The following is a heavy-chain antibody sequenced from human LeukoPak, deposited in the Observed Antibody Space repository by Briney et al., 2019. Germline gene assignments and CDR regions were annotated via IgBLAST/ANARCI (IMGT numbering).Heavy chain of an antibody. V-gene: IGHV3-64*01. CDR2: IRSDGSST. J-gene: IGHJ4*02. Sequence: GGSMRLSCVASGFSFSAYIMHWVRQAPGKGLEYVSAIRSDGSSTFYPNSVKGRFTISRDNSKSTLYLQMGSLRAEDTAVYCCTRRYGGHSGWAGYHDSWGQGTLVTVSS. D-gene: IGHD6-19*01. CDR3: TRRYGGHSGWAGYHDS. CDR1: GFSFSAYI.